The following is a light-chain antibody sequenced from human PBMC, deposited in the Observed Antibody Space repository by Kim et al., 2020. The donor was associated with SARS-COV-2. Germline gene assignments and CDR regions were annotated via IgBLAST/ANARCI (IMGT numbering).Light chain of an antibody. CDR3: QKYHDWSLT. CDR1: QSVDTN. Sequence: DILMTQSPATLSVSPGERATLSCRASQSVDTNLAWYQHKPGQSPSLLIYGASTRATGTPDRFSGSGSGTEFTLSISSLQSEDFAVYYYQKYHDWSLTFGQGTKVDIK. J-gene: IGKJ1*01. CDR2: GAS. V-gene: IGKV3-15*01.